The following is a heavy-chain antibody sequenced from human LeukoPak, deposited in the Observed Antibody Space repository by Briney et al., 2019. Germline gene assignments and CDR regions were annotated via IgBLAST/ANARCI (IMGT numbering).Heavy chain of an antibody. Sequence: SVKVSCKASGGTFSSYAISWVRQAPGQGLEWMGGIIPIFGTANYAQKFQGRVTTTADESTSTAYMELSSLRSEDTAVYYCARVGDTYYYDSSGYYYFDYWGQGTLVTVSS. D-gene: IGHD3-22*01. J-gene: IGHJ4*02. CDR3: ARVGDTYYYDSSGYYYFDY. V-gene: IGHV1-69*01. CDR1: GGTFSSYA. CDR2: IIPIFGTA.